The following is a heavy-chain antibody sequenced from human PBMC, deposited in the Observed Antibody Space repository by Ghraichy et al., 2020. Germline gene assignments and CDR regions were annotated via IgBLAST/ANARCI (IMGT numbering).Heavy chain of an antibody. CDR2: MYYSGST. CDR3: ARATGMGVAGSSLDY. CDR1: GGSMSSYY. J-gene: IGHJ4*03. Sequence: SETLSLTCTVSGGSMSSYYWSWIRQPPGKGLEWIGYMYYSGSTNYNPSLKNRVMISVDTSKNQFSLRLSSVTAADTAVYYCARATGMGVAGSSLDYWGPGTLVTVS. D-gene: IGHD6-19*01. V-gene: IGHV4-59*01.